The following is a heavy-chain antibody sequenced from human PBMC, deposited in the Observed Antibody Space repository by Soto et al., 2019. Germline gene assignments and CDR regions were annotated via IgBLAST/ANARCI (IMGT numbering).Heavy chain of an antibody. J-gene: IGHJ4*02. CDR2: ISGSGGST. V-gene: IGHV3-23*01. Sequence: GSLRVSGAAAGLSFSSYAMSWVRQAPGKGLEWVSAISGSGGSTYYADSVKGRFTISRDNSKNTLYLQMKSLRAEDTAVYYCATGLVLLWFGELSLDYWGQGTLVTVSS. CDR3: ATGLVLLWFGELSLDY. D-gene: IGHD3-10*01. CDR1: GLSFSSYA.